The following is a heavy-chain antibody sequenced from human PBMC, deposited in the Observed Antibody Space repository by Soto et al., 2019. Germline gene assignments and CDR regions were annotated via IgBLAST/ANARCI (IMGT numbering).Heavy chain of an antibody. D-gene: IGHD3-16*02. CDR1: GYTFISYA. J-gene: IGHJ3*02. Sequence: QVQLVQSGAEVKKPGASVKVSCKASGYTFISYAMHWVHQAPGQRLEWIGWINVGNGNTKYSQKFQGRVTITRDTSASTAYMELSSLRSEDTAVYYCARDLNDSDYDYVWGSYRPDTFDIWGQGTMVTVSS. CDR2: INVGNGNT. CDR3: ARDLNDSDYDYVWGSYRPDTFDI. V-gene: IGHV1-3*01.